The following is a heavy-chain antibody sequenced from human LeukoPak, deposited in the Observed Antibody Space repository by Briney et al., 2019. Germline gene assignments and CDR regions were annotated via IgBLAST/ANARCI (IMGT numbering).Heavy chain of an antibody. D-gene: IGHD2-2*02. CDR3: AKFGIRGCTSSTRCYTSFFYYGMDV. V-gene: IGHV5-51*01. CDR1: GYRFLDYW. J-gene: IGHJ6*02. Sequence: GESLKISCKGSGYRFLDYWIGWVRQMPGKGPELMGLIFPHDSDTKYSPSFEGQVTISVDKSMSTAYAQWGSLRASDTAIYYCAKFGIRGCTSSTRCYTSFFYYGMDVWGQGTTVTVSS. CDR2: IFPHDSDT.